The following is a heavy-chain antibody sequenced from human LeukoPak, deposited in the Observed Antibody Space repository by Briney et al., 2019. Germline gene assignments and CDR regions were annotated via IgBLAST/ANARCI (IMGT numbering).Heavy chain of an antibody. CDR3: ARVGASGAFDI. V-gene: IGHV3-74*01. CDR1: GLTFSGYW. D-gene: IGHD3-10*01. J-gene: IGHJ3*02. Sequence: GGSLRFSCAASGLTFSGYWWHWFGQAPGKGPWWVSRINSDGSITTYADSVKGRFTISRDNAKNTLYLQMNSLRAEDTAVYNCARVGASGAFDIWGQGTMVTVSS. CDR2: INSDGSIT.